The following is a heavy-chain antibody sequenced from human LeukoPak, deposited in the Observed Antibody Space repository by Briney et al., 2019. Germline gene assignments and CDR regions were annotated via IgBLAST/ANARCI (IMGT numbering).Heavy chain of an antibody. V-gene: IGHV4-59*01. CDR1: GRSISSFY. J-gene: IGHJ4*02. CDR3: ARENYFDY. Sequence: SETLSLTCAVSGRSISSFYWGWIRQLPGRGLEWIGFIHYSGSTNYNPSLKSRVTISLDTSKNQFSLKLRSVTAADTAVYYCARENYFDYWGQGTVVTVSS. CDR2: IHYSGST.